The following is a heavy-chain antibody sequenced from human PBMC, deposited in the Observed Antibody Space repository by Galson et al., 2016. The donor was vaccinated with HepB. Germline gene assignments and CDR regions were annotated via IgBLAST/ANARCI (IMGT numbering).Heavy chain of an antibody. CDR3: AKTRLSHDAFDI. Sequence: TLSLTCTVSGDSITNDAYYWSWIRQHPGKGLEWIGYIFYNGITDYSPSLKSRVTISVDTSKNQFSLKLTSVSAADTAFYYCAKTRLSHDAFDIWGRGTLVSVSS. CDR2: IFYNGIT. CDR1: GDSITNDAYY. V-gene: IGHV4-31*03. J-gene: IGHJ3*02. D-gene: IGHD1-14*01.